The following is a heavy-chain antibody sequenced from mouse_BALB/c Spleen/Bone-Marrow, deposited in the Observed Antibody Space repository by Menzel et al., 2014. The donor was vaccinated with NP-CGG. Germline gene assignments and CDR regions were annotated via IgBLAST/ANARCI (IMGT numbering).Heavy chain of an antibody. Sequence: VQLQQSGAELVRPGASVKLSCKASGYTFTTYWMHWVKQRPGQGLEWIGEINPSDGRTNYGEKFKSKATLTVDKSSNTAYMQLSSLASEDSAVYYCAGRDSSDYLFDYWGQGTTLTVSS. CDR3: AGRDSSDYLFDY. V-gene: IGHV1S81*02. CDR2: INPSDGRT. CDR1: GYTFTTYW. J-gene: IGHJ2*01. D-gene: IGHD3-2*01.